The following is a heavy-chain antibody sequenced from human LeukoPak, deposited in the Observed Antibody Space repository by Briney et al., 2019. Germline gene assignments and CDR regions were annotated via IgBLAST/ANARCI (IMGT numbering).Heavy chain of an antibody. CDR3: ARVHGSGVEDY. Sequence: ASVKVSCKASRYTLTSYVISWVRQAPGQGRGWMGWISAYNGNTNYAQKLQGRVTMPPDTSTTKAYMELRSLGSDDTAVYDCARVHGSGVEDYWGQGTLVTVSS. J-gene: IGHJ4*02. CDR1: RYTLTSYV. CDR2: ISAYNGNT. D-gene: IGHD3-10*01. V-gene: IGHV1-18*01.